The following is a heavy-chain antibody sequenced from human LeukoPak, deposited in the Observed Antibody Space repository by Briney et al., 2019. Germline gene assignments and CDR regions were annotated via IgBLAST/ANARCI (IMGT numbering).Heavy chain of an antibody. Sequence: GGSLRLSCAASGFTFSGYYMSWIRQAPGKGLEWVSYISSSGSTIYYPDSVKGRFTNSRDNAKNPLNLQMNSLRAEDTAVYYCARGRVYYGSGTPLRYFDYWGQGTLVTVSS. CDR2: ISSSGSTI. CDR3: ARGRVYYGSGTPLRYFDY. J-gene: IGHJ4*02. CDR1: GFTFSGYY. D-gene: IGHD3-10*01. V-gene: IGHV3-11*01.